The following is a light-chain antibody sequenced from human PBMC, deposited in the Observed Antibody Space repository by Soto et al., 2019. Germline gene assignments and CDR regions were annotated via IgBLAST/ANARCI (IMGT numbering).Light chain of an antibody. V-gene: IGLV1-47*02. CDR3: ATWDDSLRDVV. CDR2: SNN. Sequence: QSVLAQPPSASGAPGQGISISCSGSSSNIGSNYVYWYQQLPGTAPKLLIYSNNQRPSGVPDRFSGSKSGTSASLAISGLRSEDEADYYCATWDDSLRDVVFGGGTKLTVL. CDR1: SSNIGSNY. J-gene: IGLJ2*01.